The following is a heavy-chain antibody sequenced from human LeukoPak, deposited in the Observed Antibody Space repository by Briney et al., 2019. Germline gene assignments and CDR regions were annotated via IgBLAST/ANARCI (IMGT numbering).Heavy chain of an antibody. CDR2: IKPNSGST. CDR1: GYTFTGYY. V-gene: IGHV1-2*02. CDR3: ARDRGDGWFGELLSPPSNGFDP. Sequence: ASVKVSCKASGYTFTGYYLHWVRHAPGHGHESIGWIKPNSGSTNYAQKFQGRVTIPRGTSIGTAYLELRRLSPADTPPCYCARDRGDGWFGELLSPPSNGFDPWGQGTLVTVSS. D-gene: IGHD3-10*01. J-gene: IGHJ5*02.